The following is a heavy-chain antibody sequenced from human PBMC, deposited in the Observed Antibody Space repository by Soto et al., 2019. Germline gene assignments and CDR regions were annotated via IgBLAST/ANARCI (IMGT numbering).Heavy chain of an antibody. Sequence: QVQLVQSGAEVKKPGSSVKVSCKASADTFNSYSLSWLRQAPGQRLEWMGGITHVFGTADYAQSFEDRLTITEDDSTSTVYMELSSLRSDDTAVYYCARSLEGTTVTNWFDPWGQGALVXXSS. J-gene: IGHJ5*02. CDR3: ARSLEGTTVTNWFDP. CDR2: ITHVFGTA. D-gene: IGHD4-17*01. V-gene: IGHV1-69*01. CDR1: ADTFNSYS.